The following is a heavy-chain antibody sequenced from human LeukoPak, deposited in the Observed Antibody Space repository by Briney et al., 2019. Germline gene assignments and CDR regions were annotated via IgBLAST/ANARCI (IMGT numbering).Heavy chain of an antibody. D-gene: IGHD5-24*01. CDR1: GYTFTSYG. J-gene: IGHJ4*02. Sequence: GASVKVSCKASGYTFTSYGISWVRQAPGQGLEWMGIINPSGGSTSYAQKFQGRVTMTRDTSTSTVYMELSSLRSEDTAVYYCARGTWLHGDYWGQGTLVTVSS. CDR2: INPSGGST. V-gene: IGHV1-46*01. CDR3: ARGTWLHGDY.